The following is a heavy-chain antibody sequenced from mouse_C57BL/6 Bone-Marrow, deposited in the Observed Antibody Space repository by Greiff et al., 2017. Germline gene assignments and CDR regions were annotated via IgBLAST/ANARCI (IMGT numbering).Heavy chain of an antibody. D-gene: IGHD2-5*01. J-gene: IGHJ2*01. CDR2: IHPSDSDT. V-gene: IGHV1-74*01. CDR3: AIKGAYYSNYFDY. CDR1: GYTFTSYW. Sequence: QVQLQQPGAELVKPGASVKVSCKASGYTFTSYWMHWVKQRPGQGLEWIGRIHPSDSDTNYNQKFKGKATLTVDKSSSTAYMQLRSLTSEDSAVYYCAIKGAYYSNYFDYWGQGTTLTVSS.